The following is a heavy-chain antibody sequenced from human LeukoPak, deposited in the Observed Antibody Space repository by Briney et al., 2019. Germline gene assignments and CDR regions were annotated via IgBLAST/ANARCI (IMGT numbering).Heavy chain of an antibody. J-gene: IGHJ4*02. V-gene: IGHV4-59*08. CDR1: GGSISSYY. CDR2: IYYSGST. CDR3: ARGGYFDWLDY. D-gene: IGHD3-9*01. Sequence: SETLSLTCTVSGGSISSYYWSWIQQPPGKGLEWIGYIYYSGSTNYNPSLKSRVTISVDTSKNQFSLKLSSVTAADTAVYYCARGGYFDWLDYWGQGTLVTVSS.